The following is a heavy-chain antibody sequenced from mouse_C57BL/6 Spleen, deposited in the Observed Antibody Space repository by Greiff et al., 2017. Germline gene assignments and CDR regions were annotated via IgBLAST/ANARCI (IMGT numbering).Heavy chain of an antibody. V-gene: IGHV5-9-1*02. CDR2: ISSGGDYI. CDR1: GFTFSSYA. D-gene: IGHD1-1*01. Sequence: EVKLQESGEGLVKPGGSLKLSCAASGFTFSSYAMSWVRQTPEKRLEWVGYISSGGDYIYYADTVKGRFTISIDNARNTQYLQMSSMKSEDTAMYYYTVGITTLVAGDYWGQGTTLTVSS. J-gene: IGHJ2*01. CDR3: TVGITTLVAGDY.